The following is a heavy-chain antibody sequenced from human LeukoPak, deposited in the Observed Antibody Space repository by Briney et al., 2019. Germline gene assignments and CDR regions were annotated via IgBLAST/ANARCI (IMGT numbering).Heavy chain of an antibody. D-gene: IGHD3-10*01. Sequence: ASVKVSFKASEYTLTELSMHWVRQAPGKGLEWMGGFDPEDGETIYAQKFQGRVTMTEDTSTDTAYMELSSLRSEDTAVYYCATADMVRGVTFDYWGQGTLVTVSS. CDR3: ATADMVRGVTFDY. J-gene: IGHJ4*02. CDR2: FDPEDGET. CDR1: EYTLTELS. V-gene: IGHV1-24*01.